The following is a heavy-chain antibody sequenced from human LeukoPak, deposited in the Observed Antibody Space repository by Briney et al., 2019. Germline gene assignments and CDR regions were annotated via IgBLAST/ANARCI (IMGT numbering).Heavy chain of an antibody. J-gene: IGHJ1*01. CDR3: ATPNPAYCGGDCYFYFQH. V-gene: IGHV4-34*01. CDR1: GGSFSGYY. Sequence: PSETLSLTCAVYGGSFSGYYWSWIRQPPGKGLEWIGEINQSGSTNYNPSLKSRVTISVDTSKNQFSLKLSSVTAADTAVYYCATPNPAYCGGDCYFYFQHWGQGTLVTVSS. D-gene: IGHD2-21*02. CDR2: INQSGST.